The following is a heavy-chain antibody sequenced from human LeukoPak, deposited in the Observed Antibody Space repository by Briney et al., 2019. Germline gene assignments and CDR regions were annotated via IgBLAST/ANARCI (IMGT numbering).Heavy chain of an antibody. CDR3: ARVRTSGYLDY. CDR1: GGSISSYY. V-gene: IGHV4-59*12. J-gene: IGHJ4*02. CDR2: IYYSGST. D-gene: IGHD3-22*01. Sequence: SETLSLTCTVSGGSISSYYWSWIRQPPGKGLEWIGYIYYSGSTHYNPSLKSRVTMSVDTSKNQFSLKLSSVTAADTAVYYCARVRTSGYLDYWGQGTLVTVSS.